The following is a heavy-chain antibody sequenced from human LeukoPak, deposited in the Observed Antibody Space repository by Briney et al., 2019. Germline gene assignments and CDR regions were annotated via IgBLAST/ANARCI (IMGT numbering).Heavy chain of an antibody. V-gene: IGHV4-31*03. Sequence: SETLSLTCTASGGSISSGGYYWSWIRQHPGKGLEWIGYIYYSGSTYYNPSLKSRVTISVDTSKNQFSLKLSSVTAADTAVYYCARERRGYSYGPQVIDYWGQGTLVTVSS. J-gene: IGHJ4*02. CDR1: GGSISSGGYY. D-gene: IGHD5-18*01. CDR2: IYYSGST. CDR3: ARERRGYSYGPQVIDY.